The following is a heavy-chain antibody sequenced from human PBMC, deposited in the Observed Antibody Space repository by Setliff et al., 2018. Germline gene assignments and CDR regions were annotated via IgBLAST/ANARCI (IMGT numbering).Heavy chain of an antibody. CDR1: GDTLTTYA. D-gene: IGHD1-1*01. Sequence: GASVTVSCKASGDTLTTYAIHWVRQAPGQGLEWMGMIIPIFGSPHYAQRFQDRVIITADVSTRTAYMDLSSLRSEDTAIYYCARDSQLGFYYFDSWGRGTLVTVSS. J-gene: IGHJ4*02. CDR2: IIPIFGSP. V-gene: IGHV1-69*13. CDR3: ARDSQLGFYYFDS.